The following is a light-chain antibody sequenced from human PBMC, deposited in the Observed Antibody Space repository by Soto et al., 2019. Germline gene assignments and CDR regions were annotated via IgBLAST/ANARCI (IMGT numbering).Light chain of an antibody. CDR1: SSDMVSYDL. J-gene: IGLJ1*01. CDR2: EGT. CDR3: CSYAGSRTYV. Sequence: LTQPASVSGPLGQSSVISCTGSSSDMVSYDLVSWYLQYPGKAPKVVIFEGTKRPSGVSNRFSGSKSGNTASLTISGLQTEDEADYYCCSYAGSRTYVFGAGTKVTVL. V-gene: IGLV2-23*01.